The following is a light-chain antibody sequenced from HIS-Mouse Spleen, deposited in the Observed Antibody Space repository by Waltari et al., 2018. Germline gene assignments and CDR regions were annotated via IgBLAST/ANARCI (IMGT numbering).Light chain of an antibody. CDR3: QQSYSTPMYT. J-gene: IGKJ2*01. CDR2: AAS. V-gene: IGKV1-39*01. CDR1: QSISSY. Sequence: DIQMTQSPSSLSASVGDRVTIPCRASQSISSYLNWYQQKPGKAPKRLIYAASSLQSGVPSRFSGSGSGTDFTLTISSLQPEDFATYYCQQSYSTPMYTFGQGTKLEIK.